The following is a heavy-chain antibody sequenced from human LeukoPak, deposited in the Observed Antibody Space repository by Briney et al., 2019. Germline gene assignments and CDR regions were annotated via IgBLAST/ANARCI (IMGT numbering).Heavy chain of an antibody. CDR2: IFHRGST. V-gene: IGHV4-31*03. J-gene: IGHJ5*01. D-gene: IGHD2/OR15-2a*01. Sequence: SETLSLTCNVSGGSISNDAYYWSWIRQHPGKGLEWIGYIFHRGSTYYNPSLKSRLSISVDTSKNEFSLNLNSVTAADTAVYFCARARRTKKFPLCGDSWGQGTLVTVSS. CDR3: ARARRTKKFPLCGDS. CDR1: GGSISNDAYY.